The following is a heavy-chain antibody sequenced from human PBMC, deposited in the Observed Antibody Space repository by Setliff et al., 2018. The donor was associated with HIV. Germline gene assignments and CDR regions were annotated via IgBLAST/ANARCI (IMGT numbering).Heavy chain of an antibody. CDR1: GFTFDDYG. CDR3: ARSGIPDIVVVVAATYHDY. D-gene: IGHD2-15*01. CDR2: INWNGGST. V-gene: IGHV3-20*04. J-gene: IGHJ4*02. Sequence: PGGSLRLSCEASGFTFDDYGMSWVRQAPGRGLEWVSGINWNGGSTGYADSVKGRFTISRDNAKNSLYLQMNSLRTEDTALYYCARSGIPDIVVVVAATYHDYWGPGTLVTVSS.